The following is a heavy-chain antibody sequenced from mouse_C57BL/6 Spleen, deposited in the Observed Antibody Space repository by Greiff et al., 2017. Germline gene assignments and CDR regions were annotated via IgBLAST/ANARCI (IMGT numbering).Heavy chain of an antibody. V-gene: IGHV2-9-1*01. Sequence: VQLQQSGPGLVAPSQSLSITCTVSGFSLTSYAISWVRQPPGKGLEWLGVIWTGGGTNYNSALKSRLSISKDNAKSQVFLKMNSLQTDDTARYYCARNNLDGYYAMDYWGQGTSVTVSS. D-gene: IGHD2-10*02. CDR3: ARNNLDGYYAMDY. CDR1: GFSLTSYA. J-gene: IGHJ4*01. CDR2: IWTGGGT.